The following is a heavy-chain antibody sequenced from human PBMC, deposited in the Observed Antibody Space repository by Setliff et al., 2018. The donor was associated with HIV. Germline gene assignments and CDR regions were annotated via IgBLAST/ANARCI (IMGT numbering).Heavy chain of an antibody. CDR2: IYTSGST. Sequence: SETLSLTCTVSGGSISSYYWSWIRQPAGKGLEWIGRIYTSGSTNYNPSLKSRVTMSVDTSKNQFSLKLSSVTAADTAIYYCARQSTTSRDFDSWGQGTLVTVSS. D-gene: IGHD2-2*01. CDR1: GGSISSYY. V-gene: IGHV4-4*07. CDR3: ARQSTTSRDFDS. J-gene: IGHJ4*02.